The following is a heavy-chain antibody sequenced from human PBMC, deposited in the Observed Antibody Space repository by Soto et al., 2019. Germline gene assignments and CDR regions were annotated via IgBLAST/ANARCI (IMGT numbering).Heavy chain of an antibody. J-gene: IGHJ6*02. CDR1: GFSLSNARMG. D-gene: IGHD2-2*02. CDR2: IFSNDEK. V-gene: IGHV2-26*01. Sequence: QVTLKESGPVLVKPTETLTLTCTVSGFSLSNARMGVSWIRQPPGKALEWLAHIFSNDEKSYSTSLKSRLTTSKATSKSQVVLTMTNMDPVDTATYYCARVPATAIGDYYGMDVWGQGTTVTVSS. CDR3: ARVPATAIGDYYGMDV.